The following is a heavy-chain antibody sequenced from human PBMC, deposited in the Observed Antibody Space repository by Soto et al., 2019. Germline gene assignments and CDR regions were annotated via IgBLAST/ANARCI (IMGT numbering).Heavy chain of an antibody. CDR2: ISAYNGNT. J-gene: IGHJ5*02. Sequence: ASVKVSCKASGYTFTSYGISWVRQAPGQGLEWMGWISAYNGNTNYAQKLQGRVTMTTDTSTSTAYMELRSLRFDDTAVYYCARVIPLENWFDPWGQGTLVTVSS. CDR3: ARVIPLENWFDP. V-gene: IGHV1-18*01. CDR1: GYTFTSYG.